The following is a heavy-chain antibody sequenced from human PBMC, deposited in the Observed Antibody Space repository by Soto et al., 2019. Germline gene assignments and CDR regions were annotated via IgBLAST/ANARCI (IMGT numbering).Heavy chain of an antibody. V-gene: IGHV3-33*01. D-gene: IGHD3-22*01. Sequence: QVQLVESGGGVVQPGRSLRLSCAASGFTFSSYGMHWVRQAPGKGLEWVAIIWYDGSNKHYADSVKGRLTISRDNSKNTLYLQMNSLRAEDTAVYYCARDYDSTGYPRYYFDYWGQGTLVTVSS. J-gene: IGHJ4*02. CDR3: ARDYDSTGYPRYYFDY. CDR1: GFTFSSYG. CDR2: IWYDGSNK.